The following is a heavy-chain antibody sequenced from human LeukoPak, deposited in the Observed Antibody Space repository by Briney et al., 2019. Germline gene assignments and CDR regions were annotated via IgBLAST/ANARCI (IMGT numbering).Heavy chain of an antibody. V-gene: IGHV3-23*01. CDR1: GFTFSNNA. Sequence: PGGSLRLSCAASGFTFSNNAMSWVRQAPGKGLECVSAITGTIATGDPPYYADSVKVRFTISRDNSRNTLYLQLNDLRAEDTAIYYCAKAFGTNAYFQLPIDFWGQGTLVTVSS. CDR3: AKAFGTNAYFQLPIDF. CDR2: ITGTIATGDPP. D-gene: IGHD3-16*01. J-gene: IGHJ4*02.